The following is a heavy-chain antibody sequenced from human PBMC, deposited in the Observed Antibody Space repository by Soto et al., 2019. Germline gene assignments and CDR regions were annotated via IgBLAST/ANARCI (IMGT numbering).Heavy chain of an antibody. CDR2: ISASSITT. CDR1: GIAFSGYA. J-gene: IGHJ4*02. V-gene: IGHV3-23*01. CDR3: AKGVGPDFPRTVFQTFDY. D-gene: IGHD3-10*02. Sequence: EVPLLESGGGVVQPGGSLRLSCATSGIAFSGYAMSWVRQAPGKGLEWVSSISASSITTYYADSVKGRFTISRDNSKNTLYLQMNSLRAEDTAIYYCAKGVGPDFPRTVFQTFDYWGQGTLITVSS.